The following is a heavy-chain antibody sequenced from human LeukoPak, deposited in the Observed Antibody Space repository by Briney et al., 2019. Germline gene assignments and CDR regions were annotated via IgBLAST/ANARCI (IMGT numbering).Heavy chain of an antibody. D-gene: IGHD6-19*01. CDR2: IYSGGST. V-gene: IGHV3-53*01. Sequence: GGSLSLSCAASGFSVSSDYMSWVRQAPGKGLEWVSIIYSGGSTYYADSVKGRFTISRDNSNNRLYLQMNSLRAEDTAVYYCASADQARGWYDYWGQGTLVTVSS. J-gene: IGHJ4*02. CDR3: ASADQARGWYDY. CDR1: GFSVSSDY.